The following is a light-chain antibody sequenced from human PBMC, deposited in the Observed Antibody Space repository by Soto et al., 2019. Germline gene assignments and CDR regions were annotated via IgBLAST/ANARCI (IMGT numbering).Light chain of an antibody. V-gene: IGKV3-20*01. Sequence: EIVLTQSPGTLSLFPGERATLSCRATQSVNSDYLAWYQQKPGQAPRLLIYIASRRATGIPDRFSGRGSGTDXTLXXNRLEPEDFAXXXXQQYGTSPWTFGQGTKVEIK. CDR2: IAS. CDR3: QQYGTSPWT. J-gene: IGKJ1*01. CDR1: QSVNSDY.